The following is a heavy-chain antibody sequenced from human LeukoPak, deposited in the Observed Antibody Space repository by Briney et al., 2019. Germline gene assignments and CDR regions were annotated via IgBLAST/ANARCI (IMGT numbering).Heavy chain of an antibody. CDR1: GGSISSYYW. CDR3: ARTYHDHHDY. Sequence: TLSLTCTVSGGSISSYYWSWIRQPPGKALEWLARIDWDDDKYYSTSLKTRLTISKDTSKNQVVLTMTNMDPVDTATYYCARTYHDHHDYWGQGTLVTVSS. J-gene: IGHJ4*02. CDR2: IDWDDDK. D-gene: IGHD3-16*01. V-gene: IGHV2-70*11.